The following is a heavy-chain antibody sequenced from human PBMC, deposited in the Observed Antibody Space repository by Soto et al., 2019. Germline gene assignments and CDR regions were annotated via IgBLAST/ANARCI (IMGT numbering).Heavy chain of an antibody. Sequence: ASVKVSCKASGYTFTSYGISWVRQAPGQGLEGMGWISAYNGNTNYAQKLQGRVTMTTDTSTSTVYMELSSLRSEDTAVYYCAMGFRQLVSNTQYDYWGHGTLVTVSS. CDR2: ISAYNGNT. V-gene: IGHV1-18*01. D-gene: IGHD6-13*01. J-gene: IGHJ4*01. CDR1: GYTFTSYG. CDR3: AMGFRQLVSNTQYDY.